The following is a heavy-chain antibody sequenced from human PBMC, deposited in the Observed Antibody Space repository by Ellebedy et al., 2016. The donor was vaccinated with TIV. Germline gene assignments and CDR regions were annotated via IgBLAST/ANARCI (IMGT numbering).Heavy chain of an antibody. CDR1: GYTFTNYY. CDR3: ARGGRYSGSYNFDH. Sequence: AASVKVSCKASGYTFTNYYMHWVRQAPGQGLEWVGILNPSGGGITYAQRFQGRLTMTRDTSTSTFYMELGSLRSEDTAVYYCARGGRYSGSYNFDHWGQGSLVTVSS. V-gene: IGHV1-46*01. J-gene: IGHJ4*02. CDR2: LNPSGGGI. D-gene: IGHD1-26*01.